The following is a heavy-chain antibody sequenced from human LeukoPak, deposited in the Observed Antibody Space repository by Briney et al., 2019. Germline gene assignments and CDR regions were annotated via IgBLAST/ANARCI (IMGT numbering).Heavy chain of an antibody. Sequence: GASVKVSCKASGYTITGYYMHWVRQAPGQGLEWMGWINPNSGGTNYAQKFQGWVTMTRDTSISTAYMELSRLRSDDTAVYYCAREAPYYYGSGSYPYFQHWGQGTLVTVSS. CDR3: AREAPYYYGSGSYPYFQH. V-gene: IGHV1-2*04. J-gene: IGHJ1*01. D-gene: IGHD3-10*01. CDR2: INPNSGGT. CDR1: GYTITGYY.